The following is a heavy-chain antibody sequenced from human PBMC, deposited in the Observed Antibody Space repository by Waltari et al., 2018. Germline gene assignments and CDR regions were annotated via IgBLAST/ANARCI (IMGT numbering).Heavy chain of an antibody. V-gene: IGHV4-59*08. D-gene: IGHD6-6*01. Sequence: QVQLQESGPGLVKPSETLSLTCTVSGGSISSYYWRWIRQPPGKGLEWIGYIYYSGSTNYNPSLKSRVTISVDTSKNQFSLKLSSVTAADTAVYYCARLLAARDAFDIWGQGTMVTVSS. J-gene: IGHJ3*02. CDR1: GGSISSYY. CDR3: ARLLAARDAFDI. CDR2: IYYSGST.